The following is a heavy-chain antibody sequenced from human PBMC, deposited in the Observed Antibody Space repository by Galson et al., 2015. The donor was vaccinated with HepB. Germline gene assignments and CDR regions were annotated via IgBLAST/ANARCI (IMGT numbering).Heavy chain of an antibody. D-gene: IGHD2-2*01. CDR2: ISNDGSNT. CDR1: GFTFSSYG. V-gene: IGHV3-30*18. CDR3: AKSSDYCSSTRCSYYYYMDV. Sequence: SLRLSCAASGFTFSSYGIHWVRQAPGKGLEWVAVISNDGSNTYYVDSVKGRFSISRDNSKNTLFLQMNSLRAEDTAVYYCAKSSDYCSSTRCSYYYYMDVWGKGTTVTVSS. J-gene: IGHJ6*03.